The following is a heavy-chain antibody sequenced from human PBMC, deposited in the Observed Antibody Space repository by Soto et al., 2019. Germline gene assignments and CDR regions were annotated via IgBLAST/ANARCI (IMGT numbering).Heavy chain of an antibody. Sequence: GGSLRLSCAASGFTFSTYGMHWVRQAPGKGLEWMAVISPDGIGKHYADTVRGRFTISRDNSKNILYLQMNSLRTEDTAVYQGGPYLPAAVDYWGQGTLVTVSS. CDR3: GPYLPAAVDY. CDR2: ISPDGIGK. D-gene: IGHD6-13*01. CDR1: GFTFSTYG. J-gene: IGHJ4*01. V-gene: IGHV3-30*03.